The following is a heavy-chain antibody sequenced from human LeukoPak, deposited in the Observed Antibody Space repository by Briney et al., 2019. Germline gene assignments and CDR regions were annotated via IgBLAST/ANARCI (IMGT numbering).Heavy chain of an antibody. CDR2: ISGSDRST. D-gene: IGHD3-10*01. V-gene: IGHV3-23*01. CDR1: GFTFSSYA. CDR3: AKSNGYGLVDI. Sequence: PGGSLRLSCAASGFTFSSYAMSWVRQAPGKGLEWVSGISGSDRSTYYADSVKGRFIISRDNSKNTLYLQMNSLRAEDTAVYYCAKSNGYGLVDIWGQGTMVTVSS. J-gene: IGHJ3*02.